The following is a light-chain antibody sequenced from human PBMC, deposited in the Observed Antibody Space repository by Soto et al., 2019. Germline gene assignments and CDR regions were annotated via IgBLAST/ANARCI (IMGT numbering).Light chain of an antibody. CDR2: LGS. CDR1: QSLLHSNGNIY. CDR3: MQALQTPRT. Sequence: DIVMTQSPLSLPVTPGEPASISCRSSQSLLHSNGNIYLDWYLQKPGQSPQLLIYLGSNRASGGPDRFSGSGSGTDFTLKISRVETEDVGVYYCMQALQTPRTFGQGTKVEIK. J-gene: IGKJ1*01. V-gene: IGKV2-28*01.